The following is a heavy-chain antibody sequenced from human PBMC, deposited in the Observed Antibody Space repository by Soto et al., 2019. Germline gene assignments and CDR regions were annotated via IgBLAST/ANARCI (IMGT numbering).Heavy chain of an antibody. Sequence: EVQLVESGGGLVQPGRSLRLSCAASGLTFDDYAFHWVRQAPGKGLEWVSGISWNSGTIGYADSVKGRFTISRDNAKNSLYLQMNSLRAEHTALYYCSKDVTGDFWSGYYGYYYGLDGWGQGTTVTVSS. J-gene: IGHJ6*02. CDR3: SKDVTGDFWSGYYGYYYGLDG. D-gene: IGHD3-3*01. CDR1: GLTFDDYA. V-gene: IGHV3-9*01. CDR2: ISWNSGTI.